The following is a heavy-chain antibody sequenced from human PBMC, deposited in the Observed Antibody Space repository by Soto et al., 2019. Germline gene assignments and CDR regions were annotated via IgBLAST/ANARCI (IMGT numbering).Heavy chain of an antibody. V-gene: IGHV1-46*03. Sequence: QVQLVQSGAEVKKPGASVKVSCKASGYTFTSYYMHWVRQAPGQGLEWMGIINPSGGSTSYAQKSQGRVTMTRDTSTRTVYMELSSRRSEDTAVYYCATLYVGNPDAFDIWGQGTMVTVSS. D-gene: IGHD3-16*01. CDR1: GYTFTSYY. J-gene: IGHJ3*02. CDR3: ATLYVGNPDAFDI. CDR2: INPSGGST.